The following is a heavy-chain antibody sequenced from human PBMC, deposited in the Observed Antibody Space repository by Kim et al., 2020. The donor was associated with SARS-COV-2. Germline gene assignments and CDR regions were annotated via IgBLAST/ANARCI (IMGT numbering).Heavy chain of an antibody. D-gene: IGHD3-10*01. V-gene: IGHV3-23*01. Sequence: YYADSGQGRLVMSRDNSQSTLHLQMNSLTGEDTAVYYCAKDFGEGRVYFDSWGQGALVTVSS. J-gene: IGHJ4*02. CDR3: AKDFGEGRVYFDS.